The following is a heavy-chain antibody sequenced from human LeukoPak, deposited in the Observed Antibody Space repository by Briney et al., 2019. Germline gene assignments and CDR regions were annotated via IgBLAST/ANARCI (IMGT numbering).Heavy chain of an antibody. CDR3: ARDLDIVAGYYPPPLLY. Sequence: GRSLRLSCAAAGFTVRNNDMNWFGKAPGKGLDGVSDLYSDGSTYYTDSSRGRFTLPRDNSKNSLYRHMTILRPQDTAGYYVARDLDIVAGYYPPPLLYWGQGTLVTVSS. D-gene: IGHD3-9*01. J-gene: IGHJ4*02. CDR1: GFTVRNND. CDR2: LYSDGST. V-gene: IGHV3-53*01.